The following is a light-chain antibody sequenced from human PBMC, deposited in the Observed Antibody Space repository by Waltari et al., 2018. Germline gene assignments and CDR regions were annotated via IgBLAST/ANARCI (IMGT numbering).Light chain of an antibody. Sequence: DVVLTQSPLSLPVTLGQPASISCRPTQSLAHSDGNTYLNWFQQRPGQSPRLLIYIFSSRDSGVPDRFSGSGSGTDFTLKISRVEAEDVGVYFCMQATHWPWTFGQGTKVEIK. J-gene: IGKJ1*01. CDR1: QSLAHSDGNTY. CDR2: IFS. V-gene: IGKV2-30*02. CDR3: MQATHWPWT.